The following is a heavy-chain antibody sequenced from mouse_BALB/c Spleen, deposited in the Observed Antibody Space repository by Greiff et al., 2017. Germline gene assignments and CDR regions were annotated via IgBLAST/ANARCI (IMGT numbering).Heavy chain of an antibody. D-gene: IGHD3-3*01. CDR1: GYTFTSYW. J-gene: IGHJ2*01. CDR2: IYPSDSYT. Sequence: VQLQQPGAELVRPGASVKLSCKASGYTFTSYWINWVKQRPGQGLEWIGNIYPSDSYTNYNQKFKDKATLTVDKSSSTAYMQLSSPTSEDSAVYYCTSQFRDYFDYWGQGTTLTVSS. V-gene: IGHV1-69*02. CDR3: TSQFRDYFDY.